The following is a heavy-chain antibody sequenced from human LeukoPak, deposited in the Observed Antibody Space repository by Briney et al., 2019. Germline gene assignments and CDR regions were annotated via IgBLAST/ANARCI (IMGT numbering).Heavy chain of an antibody. CDR3: ARDRPHISGSPHFDY. D-gene: IGHD6-19*01. V-gene: IGHV4-61*02. CDR1: GASISSGIYY. Sequence: SETLSLTCTVSGASISSGIYYWTWIRQPAGKGLEWIGRIFTSGNTNYNPSLRGRVAISFDTSKNQFSLNLSSVTAADTAVYYCARDRPHISGSPHFDYWGQGTLVTVSS. J-gene: IGHJ4*02. CDR2: IFTSGNT.